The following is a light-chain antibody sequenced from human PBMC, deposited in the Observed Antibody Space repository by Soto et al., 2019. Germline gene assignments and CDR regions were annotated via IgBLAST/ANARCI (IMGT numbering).Light chain of an antibody. CDR2: RVS. CDR1: QSLVHSDGNTY. Sequence: DAVRIQSPVSLPVPLAQPASIPCRSTQSLVHSDGNTYLNWFHQRPGQSPRRLLYRVSNLDAGVPDKFSGSGSGTNFSLKISWVEADDVGVYYCMQGTHWPRTFGQGTKVDIK. CDR3: MQGTHWPRT. V-gene: IGKV2-30*02. J-gene: IGKJ1*01.